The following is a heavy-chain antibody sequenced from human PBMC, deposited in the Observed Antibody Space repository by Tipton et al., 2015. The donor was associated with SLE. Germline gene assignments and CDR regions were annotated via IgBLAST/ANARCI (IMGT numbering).Heavy chain of an antibody. Sequence: PGLVKPSETLSLTCTVSGGSISSHYWSWIRQPPGKGLEWIGYIYYSGSTNYNPSLKSRVTISVDTSKNQFSLKLSSVTAADTAVYYCARDPYGDYWGQGTLVTVSS. D-gene: IGHD4-17*01. CDR1: GGSISSHY. CDR2: IYYSGST. V-gene: IGHV4-59*11. J-gene: IGHJ4*02. CDR3: ARDPYGDY.